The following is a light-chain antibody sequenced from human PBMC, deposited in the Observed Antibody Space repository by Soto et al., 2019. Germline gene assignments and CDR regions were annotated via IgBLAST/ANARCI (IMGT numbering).Light chain of an antibody. CDR3: QQSYNSACT. CDR2: AAS. CDR1: QSIFSF. V-gene: IGKV1-39*01. J-gene: IGKJ1*01. Sequence: DIQMTQSPSSLSASLGDRVTITCRASQSIFSFLSWYQQRPGKAPTLLIYAASSWQRGVPSTFSGSGSGTEFTLTISSLQPEDFATYYCQQSYNSACTFGQGTKVEIK.